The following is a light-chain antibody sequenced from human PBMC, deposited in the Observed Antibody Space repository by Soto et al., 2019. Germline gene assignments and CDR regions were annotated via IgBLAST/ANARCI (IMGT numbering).Light chain of an antibody. CDR1: QPVSSSF. CDR3: QQYGYYPTT. J-gene: IGKJ5*01. CDR2: GAS. V-gene: IGKV3-20*01. Sequence: EIVLTQSPGTLSLSPGERATLSCRASQPVSSSFLAWYQQNRGQPPRLLMYGASTRATGVPERFSGSGSGTDFTLTISELEPEDFEVYYCQQYGYYPTTFGQGTRLEIK.